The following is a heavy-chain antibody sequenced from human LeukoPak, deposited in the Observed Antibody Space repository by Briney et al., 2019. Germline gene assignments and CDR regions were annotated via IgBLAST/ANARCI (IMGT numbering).Heavy chain of an antibody. CDR1: GYTFTSYD. V-gene: IGHV1-8*01. CDR2: MNPNSGNT. J-gene: IGHJ3*02. D-gene: IGHD2-15*01. CDR3: ARGRPTGYCSGGSCYSGAFDI. Sequence: ASVKVSCKASGYTFTSYDINWVRQATGQGLERMGWMNPNSGNTGYAQKFQGRVTMTRNTSISTAYMELSRLRSDDTAVYYCARGRPTGYCSGGSCYSGAFDIWGQGTMVTVSS.